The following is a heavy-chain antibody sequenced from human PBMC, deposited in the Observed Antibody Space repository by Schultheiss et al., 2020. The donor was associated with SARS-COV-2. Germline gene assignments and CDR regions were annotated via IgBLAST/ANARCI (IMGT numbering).Heavy chain of an antibody. CDR3: ARPPPPYCSGGSCYVNRAEYFQH. Sequence: KISCKASGGTFSSYAISWVRQAPGQGLEWMGRIIPILGITNYAQNFQGRVTITADKSTSTAYMELSSLRAEDTAVYYCARPPPPYCSGGSCYVNRAEYFQHWGQGTLVTVSS. CDR1: GGTFSSYA. D-gene: IGHD2-15*01. CDR2: IIPILGIT. J-gene: IGHJ1*01. V-gene: IGHV1-69*04.